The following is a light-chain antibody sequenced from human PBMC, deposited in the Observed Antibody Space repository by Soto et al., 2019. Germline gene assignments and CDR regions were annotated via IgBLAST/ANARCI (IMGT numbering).Light chain of an antibody. Sequence: DIQLTQSPSFLSASLGDRVTITCRASQGISSYLAWYQQKPGKAPKLLIYAASTLQSGVPSRFSGSGSGTEFTLTISSLQPEDFATYYCQQLNSYLLTFGGGTKVDI. V-gene: IGKV1-9*01. CDR2: AAS. J-gene: IGKJ4*01. CDR1: QGISSY. CDR3: QQLNSYLLT.